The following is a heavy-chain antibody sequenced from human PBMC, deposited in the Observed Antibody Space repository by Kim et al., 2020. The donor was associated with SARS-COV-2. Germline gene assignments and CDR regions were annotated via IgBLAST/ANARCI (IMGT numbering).Heavy chain of an antibody. D-gene: IGHD6-13*01. CDR1: GFTFSSYC. CDR3: EKALIAAADNAPYYNYYGVDG. V-gene: IGHV3-30*18. J-gene: IGHJ6*04. Sequence: GGSLRLSCAAFGFTFSSYCMHWVRQAPGKGLEWVAVISYDGSNKYYADSVKGRFTISRDNAKNTQYLQMNSLSAEDTAVYYCEKALIAAADNAPYYNYYGVDGGGEGTTVTASS. CDR2: ISYDGSNK.